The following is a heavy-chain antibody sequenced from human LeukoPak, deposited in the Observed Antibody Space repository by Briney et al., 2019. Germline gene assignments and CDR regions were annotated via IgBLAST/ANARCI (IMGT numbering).Heavy chain of an antibody. CDR3: AKQRSGGSGWCMDY. D-gene: IGHD2-8*02. CDR1: GSPFSSYG. CDR2: ISYDGSSK. V-gene: IGHV3-30*18. Sequence: GRSLSPSCAASGSPFSSYGMHGVREARGRGLGWAAVISYDGSSKYYTDSMEGRFTISRDDSKNTLYLQTNSLRAEDTAVYYCAKQRSGGSGWCMDYWGEGTLVTVSS. J-gene: IGHJ4*02.